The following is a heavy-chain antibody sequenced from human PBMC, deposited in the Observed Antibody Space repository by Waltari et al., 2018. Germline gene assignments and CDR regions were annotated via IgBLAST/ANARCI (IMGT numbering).Heavy chain of an antibody. CDR2: INPDGSQK. V-gene: IGHV3-7*01. J-gene: IGHJ4*02. CDR1: GFTFITYW. Sequence: EVQLVESGGCLVQPGGSRRLSCAASGFTFITYWMKWIRQAPGKGLEWVANINPDGSQKFYVDSVKGRFTVSRDNAQNSLYLQMNNLRAEDTAVYYCTTLARGESGDYWGQGTLVTVSS. D-gene: IGHD3-10*01. CDR3: TTLARGESGDY.